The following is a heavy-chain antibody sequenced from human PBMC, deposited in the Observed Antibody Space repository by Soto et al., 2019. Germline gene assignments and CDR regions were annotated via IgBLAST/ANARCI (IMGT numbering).Heavy chain of an antibody. CDR3: ATPWSRSSSGWYY. V-gene: IGHV3-23*01. CDR2: ISGSGGST. D-gene: IGHD6-19*01. J-gene: IGHJ4*02. Sequence: GGSLRLSCAASGFTFSSYAMSWVRQAPGKGLEWVSAISGSGGSTYYADSVKGRFTISRDNSKNTLYLQMNSLRAEDAAVYYCATPWSRSSSGWYYWGQGTLVTVSS. CDR1: GFTFSSYA.